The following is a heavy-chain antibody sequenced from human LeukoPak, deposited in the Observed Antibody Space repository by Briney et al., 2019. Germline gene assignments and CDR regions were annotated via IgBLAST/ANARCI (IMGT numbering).Heavy chain of an antibody. CDR1: GFTFSSYA. V-gene: IGHV3-23*01. Sequence: GGSLRLSCAASGFTFSSYAMSWVRQAPGKGLEWVSAISGSGGSTYYADSVKGRFTISRDNSKNTLYLQMNSLRAEDTAVYYCAKDSYGDYEPYYFDYLGQGTLVTVSS. J-gene: IGHJ4*02. CDR3: AKDSYGDYEPYYFDY. CDR2: ISGSGGST. D-gene: IGHD4-17*01.